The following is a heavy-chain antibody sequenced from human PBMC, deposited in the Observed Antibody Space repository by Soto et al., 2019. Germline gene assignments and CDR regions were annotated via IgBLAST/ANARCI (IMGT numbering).Heavy chain of an antibody. CDR3: ASMEWGSSWPIFDY. V-gene: IGHV4-59*01. Sequence: SETLSLTCTVSGGSISSYYWSWIRQPPGKGLEWIGYIYYSGSTNYNPSLKSRVTISVDTSKNQFSLKLSSVTAADTAVYYCASMEWGSSWPIFDYWGQGTLVTVSS. CDR1: GGSISSYY. D-gene: IGHD6-13*01. J-gene: IGHJ4*02. CDR2: IYYSGST.